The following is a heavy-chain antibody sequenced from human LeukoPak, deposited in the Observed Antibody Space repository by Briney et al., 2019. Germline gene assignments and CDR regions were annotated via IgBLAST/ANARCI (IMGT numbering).Heavy chain of an antibody. CDR2: MNPNSGRT. Sequence: GASVKVSCKASGYTLTTYDINWVRQAPGRGLEWMGWMNPNSGRTGYALKFQDRISITRNTSISTAYMELSSLESEDTAVYYCARETPSRYFDYWGQGTLVTVSS. CDR3: ARETPSRYFDY. J-gene: IGHJ4*02. D-gene: IGHD4-23*01. V-gene: IGHV1-8*01. CDR1: GYTLTTYD.